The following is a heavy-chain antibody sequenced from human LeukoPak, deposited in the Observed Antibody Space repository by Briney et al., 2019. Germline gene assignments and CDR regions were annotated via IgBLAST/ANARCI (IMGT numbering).Heavy chain of an antibody. CDR3: ATTPSTDCSSTSCYGFDY. Sequence: SVKVSCKASGGTFSSYAISWVRQAPGQGLEWMGRIIPILGIANYAQKFQGRVTITADKSTCTAYMELSSLRSEDTAVYYCATTPSTDCSSTSCYGFDYWGQGTLVTVSS. CDR1: GGTFSSYA. J-gene: IGHJ4*02. V-gene: IGHV1-69*04. CDR2: IIPILGIA. D-gene: IGHD2-2*01.